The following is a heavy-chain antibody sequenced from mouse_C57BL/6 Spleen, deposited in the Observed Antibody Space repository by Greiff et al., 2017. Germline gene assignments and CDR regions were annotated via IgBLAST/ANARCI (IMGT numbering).Heavy chain of an antibody. CDR3: AREGHYYGSSSYFDY. V-gene: IGHV5-16*01. D-gene: IGHD1-1*01. CDR2: INYDGSSP. CDR1: GFTFRDYY. J-gene: IGHJ2*01. Sequence: DVQLQESEGGLVQPGRSMKLSCTASGFTFRDYYMAWVRKVPEKGLEWVANINYDGSSPYSLDSLKSRFIISRANAKNILYLQISMLKSEDTATYYWAREGHYYGSSSYFDYWGQGTTLTVSS.